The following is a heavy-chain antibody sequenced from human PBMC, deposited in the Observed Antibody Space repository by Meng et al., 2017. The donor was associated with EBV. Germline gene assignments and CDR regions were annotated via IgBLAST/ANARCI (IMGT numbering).Heavy chain of an antibody. J-gene: IGHJ4*02. Sequence: QVQVVHAGGGVNTAGSSVTVSCKAAGGTFSSYAISWVRQAPGQGLEWMGGIIPIFGTANYAQKFQGRVTITADKSTSTAYMELSSLRSEDTAVYYCVRAEIAAAGRLDYWGQGTLVTVSS. CDR2: IIPIFGTA. D-gene: IGHD6-13*01. CDR3: VRAEIAAAGRLDY. V-gene: IGHV1-69*06. CDR1: GGTFSSYA.